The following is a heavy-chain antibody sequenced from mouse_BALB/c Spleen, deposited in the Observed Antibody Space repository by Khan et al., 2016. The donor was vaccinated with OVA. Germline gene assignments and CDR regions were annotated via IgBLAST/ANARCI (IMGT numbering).Heavy chain of an antibody. Sequence: EVELVESGGGLVKPGGSLKLSCTASGFTFSSYDMSWVRQTPEKRLEWVAYINSCGGDTSSPDNVKGRFTISIDNAKNTLYLQMSSLKSEDTAIDYCTSHPGYFDVWGAGTTVTVSS. V-gene: IGHV5-12-1*01. J-gene: IGHJ1*01. CDR2: INSCGGDT. CDR3: TSHPGYFDV. CDR1: GFTFSSYD.